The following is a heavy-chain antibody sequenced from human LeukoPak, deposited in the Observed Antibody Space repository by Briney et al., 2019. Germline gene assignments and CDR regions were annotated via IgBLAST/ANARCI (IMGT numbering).Heavy chain of an antibody. CDR1: GFTFSSYG. D-gene: IGHD3-10*01. Sequence: GSSLRLSCAASGFTFSSYGMHWVRQSPGKGLEWVAVIWYDGSNKYYGDSVKGRFTISRDNSKNTLYLKMNSLKAEDTAVYYCARTPAYYYGSGSYFDYWGQGTLVTVSS. J-gene: IGHJ4*02. CDR3: ARTPAYYYGSGSYFDY. CDR2: IWYDGSNK. V-gene: IGHV3-33*01.